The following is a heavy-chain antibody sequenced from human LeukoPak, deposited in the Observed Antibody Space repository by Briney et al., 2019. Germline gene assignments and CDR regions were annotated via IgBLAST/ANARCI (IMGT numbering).Heavy chain of an antibody. CDR3: ARDSRLASRTGTFDS. D-gene: IGHD1-7*01. V-gene: IGHV4-39*07. Sequence: KPSETLSLTCTVSGASTRSNNYYWAWIRQPPGKGLEWIGYIFHNGDTYYNSSLKSRVTLSVDKPNKNFSLRLTSVTAADTAVYFCARDSRLASRTGTFDSWGQGTLVIVSS. J-gene: IGHJ4*02. CDR1: GASTRSNNYY. CDR2: IFHNGDT.